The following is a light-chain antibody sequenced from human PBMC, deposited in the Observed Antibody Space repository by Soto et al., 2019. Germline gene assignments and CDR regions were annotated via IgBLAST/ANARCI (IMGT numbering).Light chain of an antibody. CDR1: QSVSSSY. Sequence: PGEKVTLSCRASQSVSSSYLTWYQQKPGQAPRLLIYGASTRATGIPARYSGSGSGTDFTLTISSLQSEDFAVYYCQQYNNWPPITFGQGTRWRL. V-gene: IGKV3D-15*01. CDR2: GAS. CDR3: QQYNNWPPIT. J-gene: IGKJ5*01.